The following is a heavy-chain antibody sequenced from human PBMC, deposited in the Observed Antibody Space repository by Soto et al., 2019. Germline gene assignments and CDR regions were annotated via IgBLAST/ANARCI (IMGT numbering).Heavy chain of an antibody. CDR1: GFTFSNYW. Sequence: GGSLRLSCAASGFTFSNYWMHWVRQAPGKGLVWVSRINSDGSSASYADSVKGRFTISRDNAKNTLYLQMSSLRAEDSAVYYCARGSKDSYPGSRIFDFWGRGTLLTVSS. CDR2: INSDGSSA. V-gene: IGHV3-74*01. J-gene: IGHJ4*02. D-gene: IGHD3-10*01. CDR3: ARGSKDSYPGSRIFDF.